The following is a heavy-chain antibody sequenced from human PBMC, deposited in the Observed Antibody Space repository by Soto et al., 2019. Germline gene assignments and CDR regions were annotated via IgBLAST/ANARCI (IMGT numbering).Heavy chain of an antibody. CDR1: GGSIGTYY. CDR2: IYYRGNT. D-gene: IGHD3-9*01. V-gene: IGHV4-59*08. CDR3: AIPPGYYDILTGYTTYYFDY. Sequence: SETLSLTCTVSGGSIGTYYWSWIRQPPGKGLEWIGYIYYRGNTNYNPSLKSRVTISLDTPKNQFSLKLSSVTAADTAVYYCAIPPGYYDILTGYTTYYFDYWGQGILVTVSS. J-gene: IGHJ4*02.